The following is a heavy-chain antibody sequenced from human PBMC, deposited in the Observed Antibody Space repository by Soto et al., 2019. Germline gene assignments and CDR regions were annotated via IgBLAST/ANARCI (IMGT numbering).Heavy chain of an antibody. Sequence: SETLSLTCTVSGGSISSGGCYWSWIRQHPGKGLEWIGYIYYSGSTYYNPSLKSRVTISVDTSKNQFSLKLSSVTAADTAVYYCARVGRYCTNGVCPFDYWGQGTLVTVSS. D-gene: IGHD2-8*01. J-gene: IGHJ4*02. CDR1: GGSISSGGCY. CDR2: IYYSGST. CDR3: ARVGRYCTNGVCPFDY. V-gene: IGHV4-31*03.